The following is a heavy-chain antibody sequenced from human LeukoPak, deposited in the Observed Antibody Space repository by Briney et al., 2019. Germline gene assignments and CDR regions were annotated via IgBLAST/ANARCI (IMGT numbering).Heavy chain of an antibody. J-gene: IGHJ4*02. Sequence: GGSLRLSRAASGFTFSSSVMHWVRQAPGKGLEWVAAISYDGRDKYFADSVKGRFTISRDNSKNTVDLQVNGLRAEDTAVYYCARETGNYYFDFWGQGTLVTVSS. V-gene: IGHV3-30*03. D-gene: IGHD1-7*01. CDR3: ARETGNYYFDF. CDR1: GFTFSSSV. CDR2: ISYDGRDK.